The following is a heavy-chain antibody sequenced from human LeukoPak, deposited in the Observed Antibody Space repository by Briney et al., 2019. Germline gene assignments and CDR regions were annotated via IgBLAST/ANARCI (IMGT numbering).Heavy chain of an antibody. CDR3: ATDDASGSLGYH. Sequence: GGSLRLSGGASGFIFSNNAVHWVRQAPGKGLEWVAVISYDGSNKFYADSVKGRFTVSRDNSRNTVYLQMNSLRVEDTAVYYCATDDASGSLGYHWGQGPLVTVSS. CDR1: GFIFSNNA. V-gene: IGHV3-30-3*01. D-gene: IGHD3-22*01. CDR2: ISYDGSNK. J-gene: IGHJ5*02.